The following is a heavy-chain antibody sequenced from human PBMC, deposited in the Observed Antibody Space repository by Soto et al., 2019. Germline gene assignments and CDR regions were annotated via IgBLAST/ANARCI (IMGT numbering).Heavy chain of an antibody. Sequence: SQTLSLTCAISGDSVSSNSAAWNWIRQSPSRGLEWLGRTYYRSKWYNDYAVSVKSRITINPDTSKNQFSLQLNSVTPEDTAVYYFARANGSGSYYKLPRYYGMDVWGQGTTVTISS. CDR1: GDSVSSNSAA. D-gene: IGHD3-10*01. CDR2: TYYRSKWYN. V-gene: IGHV6-1*01. CDR3: ARANGSGSYYKLPRYYGMDV. J-gene: IGHJ6*02.